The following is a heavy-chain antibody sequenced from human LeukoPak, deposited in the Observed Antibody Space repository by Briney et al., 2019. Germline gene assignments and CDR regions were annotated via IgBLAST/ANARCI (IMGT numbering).Heavy chain of an antibody. CDR3: ARARYSSGRYRIDY. CDR1: GDSFSGYY. J-gene: IGHJ4*02. Sequence: PSETLSLTCAVWGDSFSGYYGRWLRQPRGKGLEGFGEINDSGSTNYNPSLKSRVTISVGTSKTQFSLKLSSVTAADTAVYYCARARYSSGRYRIDYWGQGTLVTVSS. D-gene: IGHD6-19*01. V-gene: IGHV4-34*01. CDR2: INDSGST.